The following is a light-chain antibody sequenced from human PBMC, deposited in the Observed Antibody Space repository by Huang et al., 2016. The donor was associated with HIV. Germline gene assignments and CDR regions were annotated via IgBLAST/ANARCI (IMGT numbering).Light chain of an antibody. V-gene: IGKV3-11*01. CDR2: DAS. CDR3: QQRGNWPLT. Sequence: EMVLTQSPATLSLSPGDRATLSCRASQSVSSYLAWYQQKPGRAPRLLIDDASNRATGIPARFRVSGSGTDFTLTISSLEPEDFAVYYCQQRGNWPLTFGGGTRVEIK. J-gene: IGKJ4*01. CDR1: QSVSSY.